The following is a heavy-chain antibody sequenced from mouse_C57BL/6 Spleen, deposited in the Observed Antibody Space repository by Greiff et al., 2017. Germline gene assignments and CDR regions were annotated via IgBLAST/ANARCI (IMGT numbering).Heavy chain of an antibody. CDR2: IYPGSGST. CDR1: GYTFTSYW. D-gene: IGHD2-3*01. J-gene: IGHJ2*01. Sequence: QVQLQQPGAELVKPGASVKMSCKASGYTFTSYWITWVKQRPGQGLEWIGDIYPGSGSTNYNEKFKSKATLTVDTSSSTAYMQLSSLTSEDSAVYYCARIYDGLYYFDYWGKGTTLTVSS. V-gene: IGHV1-55*01. CDR3: ARIYDGLYYFDY.